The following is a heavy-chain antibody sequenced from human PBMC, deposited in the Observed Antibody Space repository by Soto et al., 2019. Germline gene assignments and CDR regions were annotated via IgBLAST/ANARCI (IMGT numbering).Heavy chain of an antibody. J-gene: IGHJ4*02. CDR2: IYKSGST. CDR1: GGSISGYS. D-gene: IGHD2-2*01. CDR3: ARGVPNCSSSSCYFDY. V-gene: IGHV4-59*01. Sequence: SETLSLTCTVSGGSISGYSWTWIRQPPGKGLEWIGYIYKSGSTNYNPSLKSRVTMSVDTSKSQLSLKLTSVTAADTAAYYCARGVPNCSSSSCYFDYWSQGALVTVSS.